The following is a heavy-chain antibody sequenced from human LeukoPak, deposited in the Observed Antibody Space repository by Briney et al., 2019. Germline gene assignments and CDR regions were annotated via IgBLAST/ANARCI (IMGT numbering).Heavy chain of an antibody. Sequence: GGSLRLSCVVSGFTFRNYGMSWVRQAPGKGLEWVSAIVDNGGSTRCADPVKGRFTISRDNSANMLFLQMSSLRAGDTAIYYCARCGGDTCYSRPPDQWGQGTLVTVSS. CDR3: ARCGGDTCYSRPPDQ. CDR1: GFTFRNYG. V-gene: IGHV3-23*01. CDR2: IVDNGGST. J-gene: IGHJ4*02. D-gene: IGHD2-21*01.